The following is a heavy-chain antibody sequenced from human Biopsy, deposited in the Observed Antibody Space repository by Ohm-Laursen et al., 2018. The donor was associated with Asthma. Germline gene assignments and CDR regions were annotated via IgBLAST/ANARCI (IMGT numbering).Heavy chain of an antibody. J-gene: IGHJ4*02. Sequence: VKISCKSLGGTFNTYVIGWARQAPGQGVEWMGGINSVFGTRTYPQKFHDRVPITADDSTSTVYMELSSLRSEDTAVYYCARKAGSCISRTCYSLDFWGQGTLVTVSS. CDR3: ARKAGSCISRTCYSLDF. D-gene: IGHD2-2*01. CDR2: INSVFGTR. CDR1: GGTFNTYV. V-gene: IGHV1-69*13.